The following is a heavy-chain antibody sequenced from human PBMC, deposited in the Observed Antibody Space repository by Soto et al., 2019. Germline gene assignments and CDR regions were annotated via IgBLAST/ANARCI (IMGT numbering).Heavy chain of an antibody. J-gene: IGHJ5*02. D-gene: IGHD3-10*01. CDR2: ISGSGDSI. V-gene: IGHV3-23*01. Sequence: GGSLRLSCAASGFMFSSYAMSWVRQAPGKGLEWVSVISGSGDSIYYADSVKGRLTISRDNSKNTLYLQMKSLRAEDTAVYYCAKTFFSGSGSYRGWFDPWGQGTLVTVSS. CDR1: GFMFSSYA. CDR3: AKTFFSGSGSYRGWFDP.